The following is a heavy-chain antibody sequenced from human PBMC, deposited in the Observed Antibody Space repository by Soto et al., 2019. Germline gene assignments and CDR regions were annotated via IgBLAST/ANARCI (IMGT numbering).Heavy chain of an antibody. D-gene: IGHD1-26*01. Sequence: ASVKVSCKVSGYTLTELSMHWVRQAPGKGLEWMGGFDPEDGETIYAQKFQGRVTMTEDTSTDTAYMELSSLRSEDTAVYYCATDGYGSYLPSFDYWGQGTLVTVS. CDR3: ATDGYGSYLPSFDY. V-gene: IGHV1-24*01. CDR2: FDPEDGET. J-gene: IGHJ4*02. CDR1: GYTLTELS.